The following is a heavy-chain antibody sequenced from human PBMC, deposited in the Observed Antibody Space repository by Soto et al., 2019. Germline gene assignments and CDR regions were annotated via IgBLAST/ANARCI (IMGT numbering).Heavy chain of an antibody. V-gene: IGHV3-66*01. CDR1: GFSVTVSY. J-gene: IGHJ5*02. CDR3: ARAEVDMPTP. Sequence: GGSLRLSCAASGFSVTVSYMIWVHQAPGKGLEWVSVIWTNGGTLYADSVKGRFIISRDNSMNTVYLQMNSLRVEDTAVYYCARAEVDMPTPWGQGTLVTVSS. D-gene: IGHD2-15*01. CDR2: IWTNGGT.